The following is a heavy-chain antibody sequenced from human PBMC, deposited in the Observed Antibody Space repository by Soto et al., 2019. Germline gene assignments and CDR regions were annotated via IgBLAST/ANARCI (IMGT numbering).Heavy chain of an antibody. D-gene: IGHD4-17*01. CDR1: GFTVSSNY. J-gene: IGHJ4*02. V-gene: IGHV3-53*02. Sequence: EVQLVETGGGLIQPGGSLRLSCAASGFTVSSNYMSWVRQAPGKGLEWVSVIYSGGSTYYADSVKGRFTISRDNSKNTLYLQMNSLRAEDTAVYYCASGESMVTTKVGDYWGQGTLVTVSS. CDR2: IYSGGST. CDR3: ASGESMVTTKVGDY.